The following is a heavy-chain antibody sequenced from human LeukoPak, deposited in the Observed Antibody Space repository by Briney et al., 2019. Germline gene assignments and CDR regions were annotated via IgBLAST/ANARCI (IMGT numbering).Heavy chain of an antibody. V-gene: IGHV4-34*01. CDR1: GGSFSGYY. J-gene: IGHJ4*02. CDR3: ASQGARQGY. D-gene: IGHD1-26*01. CDR2: INHSGST. Sequence: SETLSLTCAVYGGSFSGYYWSWIRQPPGKGLEWIGEINHSGSTNYNPSLKSRVTISVDTSKNQFSLKLSSVTAADTAVYYCASQGARQGYWGQGTLVTVSS.